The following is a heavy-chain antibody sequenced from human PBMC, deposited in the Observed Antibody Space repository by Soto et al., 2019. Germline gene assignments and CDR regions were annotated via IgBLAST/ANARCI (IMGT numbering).Heavy chain of an antibody. CDR3: ASDYGSRAQTIDY. CDR2: IIPILGIA. CDR1: GGTFSSYT. V-gene: IGHV1-69*02. D-gene: IGHD3-10*01. Sequence: QVQLVQSGAEVKKPGSSVKVSCKASGGTFSSYTISWVRQAPGQGLEWMGRIIPILGIANYAQKFQGRVTITADKSTSTAYMELSSLRSEDTAVYYCASDYGSRAQTIDYWGQRTLVTVSS. J-gene: IGHJ4*02.